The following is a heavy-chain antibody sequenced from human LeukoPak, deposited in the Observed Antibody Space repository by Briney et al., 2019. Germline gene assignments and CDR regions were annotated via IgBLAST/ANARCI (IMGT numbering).Heavy chain of an antibody. CDR2: IYYSGST. Sequence: SETLSLTCTVSGGSISSHCWSWIRQSPGKGLEWIGYIYYSGSTNYNPSLNSRVTISVDTSKKQFSLKLSSVTAADTAVYYCARGVVTTVGYYMDVWGKGTTVTVSS. J-gene: IGHJ6*03. V-gene: IGHV4-59*11. D-gene: IGHD4-11*01. CDR3: ARGVVTTVGYYMDV. CDR1: GGSISSHC.